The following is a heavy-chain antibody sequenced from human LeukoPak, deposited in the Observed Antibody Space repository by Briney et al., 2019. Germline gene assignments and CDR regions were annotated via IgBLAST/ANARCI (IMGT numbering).Heavy chain of an antibody. CDR3: ASTYCSSTSCYKDFDY. D-gene: IGHD2-2*01. Sequence: PSETLSLTCAVYGGSFSGYYWSWIRQPPGKGLEWIGEINHSGSTNYNPSLKSRVTISVDTSKNQFSLKLSSVSAADTAVYYCASTYCSSTSCYKDFDYWGQGTLVTVSS. CDR1: GGSFSGYY. J-gene: IGHJ4*02. V-gene: IGHV4-34*01. CDR2: INHSGST.